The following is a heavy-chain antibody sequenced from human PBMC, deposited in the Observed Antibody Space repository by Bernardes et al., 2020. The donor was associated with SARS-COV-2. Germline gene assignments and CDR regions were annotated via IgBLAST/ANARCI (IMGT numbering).Heavy chain of an antibody. D-gene: IGHD6-6*01. V-gene: IGHV3-48*04. CDR1: GFTFSSYS. Sequence: GGSLRLSCAASGFTFSSYSMNWVRQAPGKGLEWVSFISSSSSTIYYADSVKGRFTISRDNAKNSLYLQMNSLRAEDTAVYYYAREGASIAFPDWGQGTLVTVSS. CDR2: ISSSSSTI. CDR3: AREGASIAFPD. J-gene: IGHJ4*02.